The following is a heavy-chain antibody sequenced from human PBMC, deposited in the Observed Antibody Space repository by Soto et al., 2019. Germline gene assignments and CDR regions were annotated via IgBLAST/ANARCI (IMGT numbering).Heavy chain of an antibody. CDR2: ISPSSSFI. J-gene: IGHJ4*02. V-gene: IGHV3-21*06. CDR3: ARVGTDYGSGSPYYSDS. D-gene: IGHD3-10*01. CDR1: GFSFRSYY. Sequence: EVQLVESGGGLVKPGGSLRLSCAASGFSFRSYYMNWVRQAPGRGLQWLSSISPSSSFINYADSLKGRFTISRDNAKNSVYLQMNSLRAEDTAVYYCARVGTDYGSGSPYYSDSWGQGTLVTVSS.